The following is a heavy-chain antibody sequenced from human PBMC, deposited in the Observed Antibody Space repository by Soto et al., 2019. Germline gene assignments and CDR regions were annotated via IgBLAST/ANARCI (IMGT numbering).Heavy chain of an antibody. CDR1: GFTFSDFW. J-gene: IGHJ4*02. D-gene: IGHD1-26*01. Sequence: EVQLVESGGGLVQPGGSLRLSCAGSGFTFSDFWMTWVRQAPGKGLEWVANINQDGSEKYYVDSVKGRFTISRDNAKNSVCRQMNSLGAEDTAVYYCVREGSGEFGYWGQGTLVTVSS. V-gene: IGHV3-7*01. CDR3: VREGSGEFGY. CDR2: INQDGSEK.